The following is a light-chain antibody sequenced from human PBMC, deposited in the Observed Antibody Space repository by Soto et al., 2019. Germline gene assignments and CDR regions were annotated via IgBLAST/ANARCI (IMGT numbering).Light chain of an antibody. Sequence: EIVLTQSPATLSLSPGERATLSCRASQSVSSYLAWYQQKPGQAPRLLIYDASNRATGIPARFSGSGSVTDFTLNISSLEPEDFAVYYCQQRSNWPPGVTFCQGTRLEIK. CDR2: DAS. CDR1: QSVSSY. CDR3: QQRSNWPPGVT. J-gene: IGKJ5*01. V-gene: IGKV3-11*01.